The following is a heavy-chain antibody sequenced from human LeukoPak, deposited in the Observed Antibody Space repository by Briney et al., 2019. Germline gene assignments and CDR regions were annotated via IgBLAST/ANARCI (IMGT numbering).Heavy chain of an antibody. CDR1: GFTFSSYA. D-gene: IGHD4-17*01. CDR2: INHSGST. J-gene: IGHJ6*02. Sequence: PGGSLRLSCAASGFTFSSYAMSWIRQPPGKGLEWIGEINHSGSTNYNPSLKSRVTISVDTSKNQFSLKLSSVTAADTAVYYCARSTVTTLYYYYGMDVWGQGTTVTVSS. V-gene: IGHV4-34*01. CDR3: ARSTVTTLYYYYGMDV.